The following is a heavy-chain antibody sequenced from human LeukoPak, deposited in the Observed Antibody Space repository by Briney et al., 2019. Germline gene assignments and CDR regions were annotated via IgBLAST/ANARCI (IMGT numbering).Heavy chain of an antibody. CDR3: AGGGGIANNWFDP. J-gene: IGHJ5*02. Sequence: ASVKVSCKASGYTFTGYCMHWVRQAPGQGLEWMGWINPNSGGTNYAQKFQGRVTMTRDTSISTAYMELSRLRSDDTAVYYCAGGGGIANNWFDPWGQGTLVTVSS. CDR2: INPNSGGT. CDR1: GYTFTGYC. D-gene: IGHD6-13*01. V-gene: IGHV1-2*02.